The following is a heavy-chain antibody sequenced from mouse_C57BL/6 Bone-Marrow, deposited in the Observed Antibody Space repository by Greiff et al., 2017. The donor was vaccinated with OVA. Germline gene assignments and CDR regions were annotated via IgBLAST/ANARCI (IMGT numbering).Heavy chain of an antibody. Sequence: QVQLKESGPELVKPGASVKLSCKASGYTFTSYDINWVKQRPGQGLEWIGDIYPGSGSTNYNEKFKSKATLTVDTSSSTAYMQLSSLTSEDSAVYFCATYYGLDYWGQGTTLTVSS. CDR3: ATYYGLDY. D-gene: IGHD1-2*01. J-gene: IGHJ2*01. CDR2: IYPGSGST. CDR1: GYTFTSYD. V-gene: IGHV1-55*01.